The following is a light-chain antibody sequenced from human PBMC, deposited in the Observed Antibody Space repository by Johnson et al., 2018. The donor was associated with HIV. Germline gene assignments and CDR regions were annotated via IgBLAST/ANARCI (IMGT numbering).Light chain of an antibody. CDR2: DNN. CDR1: SSNIGNNY. V-gene: IGLV1-51*01. J-gene: IGLJ1*01. Sequence: QSVLTQPPSVSAAPGQKVTISCSGSSSNIGNNYVSWYQQLPGTAPKLLIYDNNKRPSGIPDRFSGSKSGTSATLGITGLQTGDEADYYRGTWDSSLSASFGTGTKVTVL. CDR3: GTWDSSLSAS.